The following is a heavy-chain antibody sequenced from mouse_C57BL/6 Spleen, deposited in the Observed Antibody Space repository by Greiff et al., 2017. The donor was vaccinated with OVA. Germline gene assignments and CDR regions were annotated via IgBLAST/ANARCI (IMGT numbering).Heavy chain of an antibody. Sequence: VQLKESGPGLVAPSQSLSITCTVSGFSLTSYGVHWVRQPPGKGLEWLVVIWSDGSTTYNSALKSRLRISKDNSKSQVFLKMNSLQTDDTAMDYCARQYDYGGYFDVWGTGTTVTVSS. D-gene: IGHD2-4*01. V-gene: IGHV2-6-1*01. CDR1: GFSLTSYG. CDR3: ARQYDYGGYFDV. CDR2: IWSDGST. J-gene: IGHJ1*03.